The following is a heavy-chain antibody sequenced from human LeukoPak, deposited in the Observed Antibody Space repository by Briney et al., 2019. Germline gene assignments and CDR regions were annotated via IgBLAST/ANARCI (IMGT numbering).Heavy chain of an antibody. J-gene: IGHJ4*02. V-gene: IGHV4-38-2*02. CDR1: GYSISSGYY. D-gene: IGHD1-14*01. CDR3: ARHGSLGSPFVY. CDR2: IYHSGST. Sequence: SETLSLTCTVSGYSISSGYYWGWIRQPPGKGLEWIGSIYHSGSTYYNPSLKSRVTISVDTSKNQFSLKLSSVTAADTAVYYCARHGSLGSPFVYWGQGTLVTVSS.